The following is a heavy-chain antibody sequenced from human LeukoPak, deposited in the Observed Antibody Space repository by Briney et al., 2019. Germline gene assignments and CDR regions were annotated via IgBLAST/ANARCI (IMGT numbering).Heavy chain of an antibody. CDR1: GFAFSTYW. Sequence: GGSLRLSCAASGFAFSTYWMHWVRQAPGEGLVWVSHINSDGSWTSYADSVKGRFTISKDNAKNTVYLQMNNLRAEDTAVYYCVSFYETYWGRGTLVTVSS. V-gene: IGHV3-74*01. D-gene: IGHD2-2*01. CDR2: INSDGSWT. CDR3: VSFYETY. J-gene: IGHJ4*02.